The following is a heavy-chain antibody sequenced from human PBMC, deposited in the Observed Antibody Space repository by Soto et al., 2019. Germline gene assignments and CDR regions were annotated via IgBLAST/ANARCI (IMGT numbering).Heavy chain of an antibody. CDR1: GFTFSNAW. V-gene: IGHV3-15*07. D-gene: IGHD2-2*01. CDR2: IKSKTDGGTT. CDR3: TTDLVPAAMWFPYYYYYGMDV. Sequence: GSLRLSCAASGFTFSNAWMNWVRQAPGKGLEWVGRIKSKTDGGTTDYAAPVKGRFTISRDDSKNTLYLQMNSLKTEDTAVYYCTTDLVPAAMWFPYYYYYGMDVWGQGTTVTVSS. J-gene: IGHJ6*02.